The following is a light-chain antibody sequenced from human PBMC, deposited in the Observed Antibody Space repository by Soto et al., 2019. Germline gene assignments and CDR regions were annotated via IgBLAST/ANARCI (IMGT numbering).Light chain of an antibody. CDR2: DVR. V-gene: IGLV2-14*01. CDR3: SSYTSSSNVI. J-gene: IGLJ7*01. Sequence: QSALTQPASVSGSPGQSITISCTGTSSDVGGYNYFSWYQQHPGKAPKFIIYDVRNRPSGVSNRFSGSRSGNTASLTISGRQAEDEADYYCSSYTSSSNVIFGGGTQLTVL. CDR1: SSDVGGYNY.